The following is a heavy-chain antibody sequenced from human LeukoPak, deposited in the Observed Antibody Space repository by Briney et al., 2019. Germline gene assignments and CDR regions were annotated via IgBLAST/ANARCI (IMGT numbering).Heavy chain of an antibody. CDR2: INPNSGGT. J-gene: IGHJ6*04. CDR3: ARGQVLRYFDWPNYYYGMDV. V-gene: IGHV1-2*04. Sequence: ASVKVSCKASGYTFTCYYMHWVRQAPGQGLEWTGWINPNSGGTNYAQKFQGWVTMTRDTSISTAYMELSRLRSDDTAVYYCARGQVLRYFDWPNYYYGMDVWGKGTTVTVSS. D-gene: IGHD3-9*01. CDR1: GYTFTCYY.